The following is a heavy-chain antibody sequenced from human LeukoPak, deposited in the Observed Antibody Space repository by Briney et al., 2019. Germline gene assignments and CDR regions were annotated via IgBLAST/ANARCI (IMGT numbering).Heavy chain of an antibody. Sequence: PGGSLRLSCAASGFTFSSYSMNWVRQAPGKGLEWVSSISSTSSYIYYADSVKGRFTISRDNAKNSLYLQMNSLRAEDTAVYYCARESLLRFLEWYARGQGTLVTVSS. V-gene: IGHV3-21*01. CDR2: ISSTSSYI. D-gene: IGHD3-3*01. CDR1: GFTFSSYS. CDR3: ARESLLRFLEWYA. J-gene: IGHJ4*02.